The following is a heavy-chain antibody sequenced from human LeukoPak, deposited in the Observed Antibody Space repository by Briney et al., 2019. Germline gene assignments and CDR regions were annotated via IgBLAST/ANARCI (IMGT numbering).Heavy chain of an antibody. J-gene: IGHJ4*02. Sequence: GGSLRLSCAASGFRFSSYWMSWVRQAPGKGLEWAANIKKDGSEKYYVDSVKGRFTISRDNAKTSLYLQMNSLRAEDTAVYYCARDLSGVTGYTYGRGIDYWGQGTLVTVSS. V-gene: IGHV3-7*01. CDR2: IKKDGSEK. CDR3: ARDLSGVTGYTYGRGIDY. D-gene: IGHD5-18*01. CDR1: GFRFSSYW.